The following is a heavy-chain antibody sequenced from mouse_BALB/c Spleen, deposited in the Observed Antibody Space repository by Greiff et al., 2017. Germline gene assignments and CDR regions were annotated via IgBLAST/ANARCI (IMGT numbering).Heavy chain of an antibody. V-gene: IGHV5-9-3*01. CDR1: GFTFSSYA. CDR3: ARHYYGSSYEGAMDY. Sequence: VQGVESGGGLVKPGGSLKLSCAASGFTFSSYAMSWVRQTPEKRLEWVATISSGGSYTYYPDSVKGRFTISRDNAKNTLYLQMSSLRSEDTAMYYCARHYYGSSYEGAMDYWGQGTSVTVSS. D-gene: IGHD1-1*01. CDR2: ISSGGSYT. J-gene: IGHJ4*01.